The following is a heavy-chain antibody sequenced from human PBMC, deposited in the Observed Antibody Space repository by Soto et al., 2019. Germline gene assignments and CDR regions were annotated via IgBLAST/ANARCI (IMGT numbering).Heavy chain of an antibody. Sequence: QVQLVQSGAEVKKPGASVKVSCKASGYLFTNYYIHWVRQAPGQGLDWMAIINPLPTSGSTNYAQKFECRVTVTRDTSTSTVYLELSSLRSDDTAVYYCARDLASAAYLGQGTLVTVSS. CDR1: GYLFTNYY. V-gene: IGHV1-46*01. D-gene: IGHD6-13*01. CDR2: INPLPTSGST. CDR3: ARDLASAAY. J-gene: IGHJ4*02.